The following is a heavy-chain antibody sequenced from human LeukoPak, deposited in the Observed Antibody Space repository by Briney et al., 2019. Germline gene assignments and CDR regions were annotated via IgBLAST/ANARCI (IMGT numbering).Heavy chain of an antibody. J-gene: IGHJ4*02. Sequence: SETLSLTCTVSSGSISSSNYYWSWIRQPAGKGLEWIGRISTIGITNYNPSLKSRVTMSVDTSKNQFSLKLSSVTAADTAVYYCAREELYGSGSYFDYWGQGTLVTVSS. V-gene: IGHV4-61*02. CDR1: SGSISSSNYY. CDR2: ISTIGIT. CDR3: AREELYGSGSYFDY. D-gene: IGHD3-10*01.